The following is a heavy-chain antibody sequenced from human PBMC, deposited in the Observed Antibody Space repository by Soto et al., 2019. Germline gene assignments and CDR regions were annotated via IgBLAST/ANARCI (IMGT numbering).Heavy chain of an antibody. V-gene: IGHV3-23*01. J-gene: IGHJ1*01. CDR1: GFTFSSYA. CDR2: IGGSGGST. Sequence: GGSLRLSCAASGFTFSSYAMSWVRQAPGKGLEWVSAIGGSGGSTYYADSVKGRFTISRDNSKNTLYLQMNSLRAEDTAVYYCAKGRYDSSGYFFGYFQHWGQGTLVTVSS. D-gene: IGHD3-22*01. CDR3: AKGRYDSSGYFFGYFQH.